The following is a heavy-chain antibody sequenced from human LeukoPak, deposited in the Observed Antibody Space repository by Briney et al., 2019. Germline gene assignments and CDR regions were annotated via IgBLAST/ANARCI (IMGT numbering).Heavy chain of an antibody. CDR2: INHSGST. CDR1: GGSFSGYY. V-gene: IGHV4-34*01. J-gene: IGHJ6*03. D-gene: IGHD2-8*02. Sequence: PSETLSLTCAVYGGSFSGYYWSWIRQPPGKGLEWIGEINHSGSTNYNPSLKSRVTISVDTSKNQFSLKLSSVTAADTAVYYCARGWWGRNYCYYYMDVWGKGTTVTVSS. CDR3: ARGWWGRNYCYYYMDV.